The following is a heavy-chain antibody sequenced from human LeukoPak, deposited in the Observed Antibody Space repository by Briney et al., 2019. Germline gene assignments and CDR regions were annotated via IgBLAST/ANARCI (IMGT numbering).Heavy chain of an antibody. D-gene: IGHD3-16*01. CDR1: GFXFSDYS. CDR3: ATGRQGGVSDY. V-gene: IGHV3-11*05. J-gene: IGHJ4*02. CDR2: ISSSSTYT. Sequence: PGGSLRLSCAASGFXFSDYSIRWIRQAPGKGLEWVSYISSSSTYTNYADSVKGRFTISRDNAKNSLYLQMNSLRAEDTAVYYCATGRQGGVSDYWGQGTLVTVSS.